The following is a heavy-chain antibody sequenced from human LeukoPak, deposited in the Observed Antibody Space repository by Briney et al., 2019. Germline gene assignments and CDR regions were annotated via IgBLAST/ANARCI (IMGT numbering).Heavy chain of an antibody. D-gene: IGHD3-10*01. J-gene: IGHJ4*02. CDR3: ATGRVSYGSEY. CDR1: GDSITYYF. Sequence: SETLSLTCSFPGDSITYYFWSWVRQPPGKGLEWSGYIYYSATTNYEPSLTYNPSLKSRVPISLDTSKRQFSLKLTSVTAADTAMYYCATGRVSYGSEYWGPGTLVAVSS. CDR2: IYYSATT. V-gene: IGHV4-59*03.